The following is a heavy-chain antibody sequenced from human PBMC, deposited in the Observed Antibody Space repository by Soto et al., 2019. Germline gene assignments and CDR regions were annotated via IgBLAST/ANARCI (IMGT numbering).Heavy chain of an antibody. Sequence: GASVKVSCKASGYTFTSYAMHWVRQAPGQRLEWMGWINAGNGNTKYSQKFQGRVTITRDTSASTAYMELSSLRSEDTAVYYCARDAVVNLYSSSEPAYYYYGMDFWGQGTTVTVSS. CDR2: INAGNGNT. J-gene: IGHJ6*02. D-gene: IGHD6-6*01. V-gene: IGHV1-3*01. CDR1: GYTFTSYA. CDR3: ARDAVVNLYSSSEPAYYYYGMDF.